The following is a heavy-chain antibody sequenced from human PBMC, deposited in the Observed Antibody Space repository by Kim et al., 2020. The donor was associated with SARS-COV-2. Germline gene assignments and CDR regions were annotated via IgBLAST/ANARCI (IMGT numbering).Heavy chain of an antibody. D-gene: IGHD3-22*01. Sequence: VKGRFNISRDNSKNTLYLQMNSLRAEDTAVYYCARVRYDSSGYRETYFDYWGQGTLVTVSS. J-gene: IGHJ4*02. CDR3: ARVRYDSSGYRETYFDY. V-gene: IGHV3-66*01.